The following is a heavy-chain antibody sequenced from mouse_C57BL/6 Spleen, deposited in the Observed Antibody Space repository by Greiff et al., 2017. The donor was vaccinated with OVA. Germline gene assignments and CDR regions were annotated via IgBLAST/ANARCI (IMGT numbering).Heavy chain of an antibody. D-gene: IGHD2-4*01. CDR3: ASSYDYDVYYYAMDY. Sequence: QVQLQQPGAELVKPGASVKLSCKASGYTFTSYWMHWVKQRPGQGLEWIGMIHPNSGSTNYNEKFKSKATLTVDKSSSTAYMQLSSLTSEDSAVYYCASSYDYDVYYYAMDYWGQGTSVTVSS. V-gene: IGHV1-64*01. CDR1: GYTFTSYW. J-gene: IGHJ4*01. CDR2: IHPNSGST.